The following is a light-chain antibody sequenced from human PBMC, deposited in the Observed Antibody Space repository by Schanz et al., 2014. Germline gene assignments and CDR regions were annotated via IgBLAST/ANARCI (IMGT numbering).Light chain of an antibody. CDR1: QSIGRY. J-gene: IGKJ4*01. V-gene: IGKV1-13*02. CDR3: QQYISSPLT. CDR2: DAS. Sequence: IQVTQSPSSLSASVGDRVTITCRASQSIGRYLNWYQQKPGKAPKLLIHDASSLESGVTSRFSGSGSGTEFTLTISSLQPDDFATYYCQQYISSPLTFGGGTKVEIK.